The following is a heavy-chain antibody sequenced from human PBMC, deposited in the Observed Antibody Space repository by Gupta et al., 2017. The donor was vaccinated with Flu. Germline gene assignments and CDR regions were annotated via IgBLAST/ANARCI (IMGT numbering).Heavy chain of an antibody. J-gene: IGHJ4*02. CDR1: GFSLSTPAMR. Sequence: QVTLKESGPALVKPTQTLTLTCTFSGFSLSTPAMRVTWIRQPPGKALEWLARIDWDDEKFYSTSLKTRLTLSKGTSENQLVLTMTNMDPKDTATYYCARINSDFCSGGSCHPDYWGQGTLVTVSS. V-gene: IGHV2-70*04. D-gene: IGHD2-15*01. CDR2: IDWDDEK. CDR3: ARINSDFCSGGSCHPDY.